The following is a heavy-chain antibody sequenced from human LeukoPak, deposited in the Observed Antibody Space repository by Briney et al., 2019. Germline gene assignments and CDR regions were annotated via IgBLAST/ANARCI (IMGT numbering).Heavy chain of an antibody. V-gene: IGHV3-11*04. CDR3: ARDGPRPPLVGVLVGAFDI. D-gene: IGHD1-26*01. Sequence: GGSLRLSCAASGFTFSDYYMSWIRQAPGKGLEWVSYISSSGSSIYYADSVKGRFTISRDNAKNSLYLQMNSLRAEDTAVYYCARDGPRPPLVGVLVGAFDIWGQGTMVTVPS. CDR1: GFTFSDYY. CDR2: ISSSGSSI. J-gene: IGHJ3*02.